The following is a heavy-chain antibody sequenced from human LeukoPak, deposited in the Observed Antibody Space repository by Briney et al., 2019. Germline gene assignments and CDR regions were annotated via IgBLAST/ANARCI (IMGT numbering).Heavy chain of an antibody. D-gene: IGHD3-3*01. J-gene: IGHJ6*04. CDR3: AISPATYYDFWSGSLDV. Sequence: PGGSLRLSCAASGFTFSSYWMSWVRQAPGKGLEWVANIKQDGSEKYYVDSVKGRFTISRDNAKNSLYLQMNSLRAEDTAVYYCAISPATYYDFWSGSLDVWGKGTTVTVSS. CDR2: IKQDGSEK. CDR1: GFTFSSYW. V-gene: IGHV3-7*01.